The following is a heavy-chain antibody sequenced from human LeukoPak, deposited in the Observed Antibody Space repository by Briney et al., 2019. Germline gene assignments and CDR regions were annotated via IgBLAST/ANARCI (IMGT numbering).Heavy chain of an antibody. D-gene: IGHD2-2*01. CDR2: IYSGGST. Sequence: GGSLRLSCAASEFSVGSNYMTWVRQAPGKGLKWVSLIYSGGSTYYADSVKGRFTISRDNSKNTLYLQMNSLRAEDTAVYYCAKDRLIVPAASSFDYWGQGTLVTVSS. CDR3: AKDRLIVPAASSFDY. V-gene: IGHV3-66*01. CDR1: EFSVGSNY. J-gene: IGHJ4*02.